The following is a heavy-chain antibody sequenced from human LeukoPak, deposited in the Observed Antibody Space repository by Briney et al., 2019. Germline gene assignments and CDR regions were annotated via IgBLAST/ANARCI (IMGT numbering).Heavy chain of an antibody. J-gene: IGHJ4*02. CDR2: ISAYNGNT. CDR1: GYTFTSYG. Sequence: ASVKVSCKASGYTFTSYGISWVRQAPGQGLEWMGWISAYNGNTNYAQKFQGRVTITRDTSASTAYMELSSLRSEDTAVYYCARDLPYYYDSSGTFNRPFDYWGQGTLVTVSS. V-gene: IGHV1-18*01. CDR3: ARDLPYYYDSSGTFNRPFDY. D-gene: IGHD3-22*01.